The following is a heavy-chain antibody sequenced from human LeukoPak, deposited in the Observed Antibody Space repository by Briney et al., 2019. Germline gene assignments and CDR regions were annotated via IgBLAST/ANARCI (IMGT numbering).Heavy chain of an antibody. Sequence: SDTVSLICAVYGGSFSCYYWSWIRQPPGKGLEWIGEINHCGSTNSKPSLTNPVTISVDTSKNQFSLKLSSLTTADTAVYYSASRGYCRGASCYLNWFDPWGQGTLVTVSS. V-gene: IGHV4-34*01. D-gene: IGHD2-15*01. CDR1: GGSFSCYY. CDR3: ASRGYCRGASCYLNWFDP. J-gene: IGHJ5*02. CDR2: INHCGST.